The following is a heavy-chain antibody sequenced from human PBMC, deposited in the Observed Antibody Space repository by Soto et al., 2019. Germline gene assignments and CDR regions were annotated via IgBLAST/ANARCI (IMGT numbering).Heavy chain of an antibody. V-gene: IGHV4-30-4*01. CDR2: IYYSGST. Sequence: QVQLRESGPGLVKPSQTLSLTCTVSDGSISSSDHYWTWIRQPPGKGLEWIGYIYYSGSTYYNPSLQRRVTMSVDTSKNQFSLKLSSVTAADTAMYYCARDRGGSYYLDSWGQGILVTVSS. D-gene: IGHD1-26*01. CDR1: DGSISSSDHY. CDR3: ARDRGGSYYLDS. J-gene: IGHJ4*02.